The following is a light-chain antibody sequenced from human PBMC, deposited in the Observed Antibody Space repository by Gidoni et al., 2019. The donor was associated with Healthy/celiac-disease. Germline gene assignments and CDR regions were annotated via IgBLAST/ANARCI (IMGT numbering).Light chain of an antibody. CDR3: QQYGSSPPLT. CDR2: GAS. V-gene: IGKV3-20*01. CDR1: QSVSRSY. Sequence: EIVLTQSPGPLSLSPGERATLSCRASQSVSRSYLAWYQQKPGQAPRLLIYGASSRATGIPDRFSGSGSGTDFTLTIIRLETEDFAVYYCQQYGSSPPLTFGQVTRLEIK. J-gene: IGKJ5*01.